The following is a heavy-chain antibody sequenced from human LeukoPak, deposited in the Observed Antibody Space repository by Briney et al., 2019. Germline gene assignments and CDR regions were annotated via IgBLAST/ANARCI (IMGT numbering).Heavy chain of an antibody. Sequence: GGSLRLSCAVSGFTFSSYSMNWVRQAPGKGLEWVSSISSSSSYIYYADSVKGRFTISRDNAKNSLYLQMNSLRAEDTAVYYCALGYYDSSGYYYLAYWGQGTLVTVSS. CDR2: ISSSSSYI. CDR1: GFTFSSYS. J-gene: IGHJ4*02. V-gene: IGHV3-21*01. D-gene: IGHD3-22*01. CDR3: ALGYYDSSGYYYLAY.